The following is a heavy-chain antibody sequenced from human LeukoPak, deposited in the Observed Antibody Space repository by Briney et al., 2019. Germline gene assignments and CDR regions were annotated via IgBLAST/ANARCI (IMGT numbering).Heavy chain of an antibody. CDR3: ASGADYYDSSGYPNPFDY. V-gene: IGHV4-39*07. J-gene: IGHJ4*02. CDR1: GGSISSSSYY. D-gene: IGHD3-22*01. Sequence: PSETLSLTCTVSGGSISSSSYYWGWIRQPPGKGLEWIGSIYYSGSTYYNPSLKSRATISVDTSKNQFSLKLSSVTAADTAVYYCASGADYYDSSGYPNPFDYWGQGTLVTVSS. CDR2: IYYSGST.